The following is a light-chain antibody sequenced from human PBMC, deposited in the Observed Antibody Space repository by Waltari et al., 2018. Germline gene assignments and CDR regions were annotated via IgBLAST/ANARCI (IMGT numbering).Light chain of an antibody. CDR1: QGISSY. CDR3: QELNTYPQSLT. V-gene: IGKV1-9*01. Sequence: DIQLTQSPSFLSASIGDSVTITCRASQGISSYLAWYQQKPGKAPKLLIYAASTLQSGVPSRVSGSGSGTEFTLTISSLQPEDFATYYCQELNTYPQSLTFGGGTKVEI. CDR2: AAS. J-gene: IGKJ4*01.